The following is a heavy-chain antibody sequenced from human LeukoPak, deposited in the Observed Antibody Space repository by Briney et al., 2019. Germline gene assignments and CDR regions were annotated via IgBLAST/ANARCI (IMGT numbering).Heavy chain of an antibody. D-gene: IGHD6-19*01. CDR2: IIPIFGTA. Sequence: SVKVSCKASGGTFSSYAISWERQAPGQGLEWMGGIIPIFGTANYAQKFQGRVTITADKSTSTAYMELSSLRSEDTAVYYCARLSIAVAGTEDYWGQGTLVTVSS. V-gene: IGHV1-69*06. CDR3: ARLSIAVAGTEDY. CDR1: GGTFSSYA. J-gene: IGHJ4*02.